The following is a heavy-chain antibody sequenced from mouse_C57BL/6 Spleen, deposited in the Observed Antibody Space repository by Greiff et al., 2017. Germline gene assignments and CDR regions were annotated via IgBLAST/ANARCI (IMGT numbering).Heavy chain of an antibody. CDR1: GYAFSSSW. V-gene: IGHV1-82*01. Sequence: VQLQQSGPELVKPGASVKISCTASGYAFSSSWMNWVQQRPGKGLEWIGRIYPGDGDTNYNGKFKGKATLTADKSSSTAYMQLSSLTTEDSAVYFCAREAVTTVVAAYAMDYWGQGTSVTVSS. D-gene: IGHD1-1*01. CDR2: IYPGDGDT. J-gene: IGHJ4*01. CDR3: AREAVTTVVAAYAMDY.